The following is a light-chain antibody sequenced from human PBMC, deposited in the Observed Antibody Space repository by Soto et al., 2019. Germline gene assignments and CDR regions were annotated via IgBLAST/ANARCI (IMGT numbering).Light chain of an antibody. V-gene: IGLV2-14*01. Sequence: QSALTQPASVSGSPGQSITISCTGTSSDVGGYNYVSWYQQHPGKAPKLMIYEVSNRPSGVSNRFSGSKSGNTASLTISGLQAEDEADYYRSSYTSSSTVVFGGETKLTVL. CDR2: EVS. J-gene: IGLJ2*01. CDR1: SSDVGGYNY. CDR3: SSYTSSSTVV.